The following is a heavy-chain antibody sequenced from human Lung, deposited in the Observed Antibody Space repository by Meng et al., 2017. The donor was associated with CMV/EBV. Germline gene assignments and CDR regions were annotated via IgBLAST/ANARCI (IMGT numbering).Heavy chain of an antibody. CDR3: ARGAYTVTSFAEGRFDP. CDR1: GFTFSDYY. V-gene: IGHV3-11*01. J-gene: IGHJ5*02. CDR2: ISPSGSTR. Sequence: GESLKISCAASGFTFSDYYMSWIRQAPRKGLEWVSHISPSGSTRYYADSVNGRFTISRDNADNSLYLQINSLRAEDTAVYYCARGAYTVTSFAEGRFDPWGQGXVVTVSS. D-gene: IGHD4-11*01.